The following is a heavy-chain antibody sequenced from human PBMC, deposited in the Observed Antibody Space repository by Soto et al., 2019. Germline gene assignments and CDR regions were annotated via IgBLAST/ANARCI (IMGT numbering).Heavy chain of an antibody. CDR3: GGRKTIRLDF. J-gene: IGHJ4*02. CDR1: GGSISTRGYY. Sequence: SETLSLTCTVSGGSISTRGYYWSWIRQHPGKGLEWIGNIYYSGITYYNPSLKSRFTISLDTSKNQFSLILSSVTAADTAIYFWGGRKTIRLDFWGQEPMVTVS. CDR2: IYYSGIT. D-gene: IGHD2-2*03. V-gene: IGHV4-31*03.